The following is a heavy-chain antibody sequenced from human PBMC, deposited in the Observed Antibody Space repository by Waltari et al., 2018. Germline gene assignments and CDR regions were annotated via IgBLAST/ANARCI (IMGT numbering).Heavy chain of an antibody. CDR2: IYYSGST. V-gene: IGHV4-39*01. CDR3: ATQTGSDDY. CDR1: GGSISSSSYH. D-gene: IGHD3-9*01. J-gene: IGHJ4*02. Sequence: QLQLQESGPGLVKPSETLSLTCTVPGGSISSSSYHWGWIRQPPGKGLAWIGSIYYSGSTYYNPSLKSRVTISVDTSKNQFSLKLSSVTAADTAVYYCATQTGSDDYWGQGTLVTVSS.